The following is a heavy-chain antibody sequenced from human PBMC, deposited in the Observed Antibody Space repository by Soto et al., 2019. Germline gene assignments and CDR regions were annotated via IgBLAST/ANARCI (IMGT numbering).Heavy chain of an antibody. D-gene: IGHD2-2*01. J-gene: IGHJ6*02. CDR2: IIPISGTA. V-gene: IGHV1-69*01. Sequence: QVQLVQSGAEVKKPGSSVKVSCKASGGTFSSYAISWVRQAPGQGLEWMGGIIPISGTANYAQKFQVRVTITADESTSTAYMELSRLRSEDTAVYYCARSQGSSTSLEIYYYYYYGMDVWGQGTTVTVSS. CDR3: ARSQGSSTSLEIYYYYYYGMDV. CDR1: GGTFSSYA.